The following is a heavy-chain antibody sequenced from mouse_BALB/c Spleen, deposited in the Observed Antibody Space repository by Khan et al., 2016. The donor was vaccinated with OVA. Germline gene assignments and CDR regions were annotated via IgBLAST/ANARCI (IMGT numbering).Heavy chain of an antibody. Sequence: QVQLKQSGPGLVAPSQSLSITCTVSGFSLNDYGVSWIRQPPGKGLEWLGVIWGGGSTYYNSALKSRLSISKDNSKSQVFLKMSSLQTDDTAMYYCAKCGWSYYYSLDYWGQGTSVTVSS. CDR3: AKCGWSYYYSLDY. CDR2: IWGGGST. V-gene: IGHV2-6-5*01. CDR1: GFSLNDYG. J-gene: IGHJ4*01.